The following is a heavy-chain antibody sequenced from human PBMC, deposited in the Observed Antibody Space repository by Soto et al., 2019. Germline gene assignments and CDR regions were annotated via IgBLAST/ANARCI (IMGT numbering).Heavy chain of an antibody. CDR1: GFTFSSYA. D-gene: IGHD3-10*01. Sequence: GGSLRLSCAASGFTFSSYAMSWVRQAPGKGLEWVSAISGSGGSTYYADSVKGRFTISRDNSKNTLYLQMNSLRAEDTAVYYCAKPRFGELLTYLDYWGQGTLVTVSS. J-gene: IGHJ4*02. CDR2: ISGSGGST. CDR3: AKPRFGELLTYLDY. V-gene: IGHV3-23*01.